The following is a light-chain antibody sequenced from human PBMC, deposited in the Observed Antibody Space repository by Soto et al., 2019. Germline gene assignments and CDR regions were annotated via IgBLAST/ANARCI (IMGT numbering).Light chain of an antibody. CDR3: QQYGTSLFT. V-gene: IGKV3-20*01. CDR1: QSVSSSY. J-gene: IGKJ3*01. CDR2: GAS. Sequence: EIALTQSPGTLSLSPGERATLSCRASQSVSSSYLAWYQQKVGQAPRLLIYGASSRATGIPDRFSGSGSGTDFTLTISRLEPEDFAVYYCQQYGTSLFTFGPGTKVDIK.